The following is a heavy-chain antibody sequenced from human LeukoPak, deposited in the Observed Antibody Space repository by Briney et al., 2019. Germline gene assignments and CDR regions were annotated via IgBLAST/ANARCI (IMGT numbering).Heavy chain of an antibody. CDR3: ARHVRSGWYYEY. CDR1: GGSISNYY. D-gene: IGHD6-19*01. CDR2: IFYSGTT. Sequence: SETLSLTCTVSGGSISNYYWSWIRQPPGKDLEWIGSIFYSGTTYYNPSLKSRVTISVDTSRNQFSLKLSSVTAADTAVYYCARHVRSGWYYEYWGQGTLVTVSS. V-gene: IGHV4-59*08. J-gene: IGHJ4*02.